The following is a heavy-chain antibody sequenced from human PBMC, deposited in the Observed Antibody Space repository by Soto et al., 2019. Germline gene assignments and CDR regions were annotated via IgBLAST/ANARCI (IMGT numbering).Heavy chain of an antibody. CDR3: ARDAYGSGSYRYYYGTDV. CDR1: GDSVSSNSAA. V-gene: IGHV6-1*01. CDR2: TYYRSKWYN. D-gene: IGHD3-10*01. J-gene: IGHJ6*02. Sequence: SQTLSLTCVISGDSVSSNSAAWNWIRQSPSRGLEWLGRTYYRSKWYNDYAVSVKSRITINPDTSKNQFSLQLNSVTPEDTAVYYCARDAYGSGSYRYYYGTDVWGQGTTVTVSS.